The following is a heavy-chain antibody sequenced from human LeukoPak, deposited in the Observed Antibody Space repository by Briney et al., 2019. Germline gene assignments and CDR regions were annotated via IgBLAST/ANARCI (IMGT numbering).Heavy chain of an antibody. J-gene: IGHJ4*02. D-gene: IGHD6-19*01. CDR1: GFSVSGNW. Sequence: PGGSLRLSCAASGFSVSGNWMHWVRQAPGKGLVWVSRINSDGSSTNYAGSVRGRFTISRDNAKNTVYLQVNSLRVEDTAVYYCARGSGAYGDFDYWGQGTLVTVSS. V-gene: IGHV3-74*01. CDR2: INSDGSST. CDR3: ARGSGAYGDFDY.